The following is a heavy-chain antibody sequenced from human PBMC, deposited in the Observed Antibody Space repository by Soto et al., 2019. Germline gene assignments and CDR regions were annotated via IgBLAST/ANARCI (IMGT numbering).Heavy chain of an antibody. CDR1: GYTFTGYY. D-gene: IGHD4-17*01. CDR3: ARVSAGDYERSYFDY. V-gene: IGHV1-2*02. Sequence: GASVKVSCKASGYTFTGYYMHWVRQAPGQGLEWMGWINPNSGGTNYAQKFQGRVTMTRDTSISTAYMELSRLRSDDTAVYYCARVSAGDYERSYFDYWGQGTLVTVSS. CDR2: INPNSGGT. J-gene: IGHJ4*02.